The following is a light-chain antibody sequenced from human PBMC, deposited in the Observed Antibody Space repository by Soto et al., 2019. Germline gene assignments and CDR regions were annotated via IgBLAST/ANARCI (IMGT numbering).Light chain of an antibody. CDR2: AAS. J-gene: IGKJ3*01. Sequence: DIQMTQSPSSLSASVGDRVTITCRASQSISNYLNWYQQKPGKAPKLLIYAASSLQSGVPSRFSGSGSGTDFTLTISSLQPEDFATYSCQQSDTTLFTFGPGTKVDI. V-gene: IGKV1-39*01. CDR1: QSISNY. CDR3: QQSDTTLFT.